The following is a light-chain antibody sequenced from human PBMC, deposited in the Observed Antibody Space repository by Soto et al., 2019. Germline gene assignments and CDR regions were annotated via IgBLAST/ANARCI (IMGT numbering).Light chain of an antibody. J-gene: IGLJ3*02. Sequence: QSVLTQPPSASGSPGQSVTISCTGTSSDVGNSNFISWYQHYPGKAPKLMIYEVTKRPSGVPDRFSGSKSGNIVSLTVSGLQGEDEANHYCSSYADFNNVLFGGGTKLTVL. CDR3: SSYADFNNVL. V-gene: IGLV2-8*01. CDR2: EVT. CDR1: SSDVGNSNF.